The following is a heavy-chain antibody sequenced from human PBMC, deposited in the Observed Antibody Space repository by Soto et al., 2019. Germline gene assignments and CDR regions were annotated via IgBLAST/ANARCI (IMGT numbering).Heavy chain of an antibody. J-gene: IGHJ4*02. D-gene: IGHD4-17*01. CDR2: IYYSGST. V-gene: IGHV4-39*01. CDR3: ARPFPYGDKRGYFDY. CDR1: GGSISSSSYY. Sequence: SETLSLTCTVSGGSISSSSYYWGWIRQPPGKGLEWIGSIYYSGSTYYNPSLKSRVTISVDTSKNQFSLKLSSVTAADTAVYYCARPFPYGDKRGYFDYWGQGTLVTVSS.